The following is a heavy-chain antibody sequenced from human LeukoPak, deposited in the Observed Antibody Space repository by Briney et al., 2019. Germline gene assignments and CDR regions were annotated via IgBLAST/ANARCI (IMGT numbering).Heavy chain of an antibody. Sequence: SVRVSCTASGYTFTGYYMHWVRQAPGQALEWMGWINPNSGGTNYAQKFQGRVTMTRDTSISTAYMELSRLRSDDTAVYYCARESRDGYSDAFDIWGQGTMVTVSS. CDR1: GYTFTGYY. D-gene: IGHD5-24*01. J-gene: IGHJ3*02. CDR3: ARESRDGYSDAFDI. CDR2: INPNSGGT. V-gene: IGHV1-2*02.